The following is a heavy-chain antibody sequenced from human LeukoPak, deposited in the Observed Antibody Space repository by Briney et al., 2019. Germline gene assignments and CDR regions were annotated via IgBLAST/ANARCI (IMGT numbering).Heavy chain of an antibody. D-gene: IGHD3-22*01. Sequence: KSSETLSLTCAVYGGSFSGYYWSWIRQPPGKGLEWIGEINHSGSTNYNPSLKSRVTISVDTSKNQFSLKLSSVTAADTAVYYCARGRYYYDSSGSIGAFDIWGQGTMVTVSS. CDR3: ARGRYYYDSSGSIGAFDI. CDR2: INHSGST. CDR1: GGSFSGYY. J-gene: IGHJ3*02. V-gene: IGHV4-34*01.